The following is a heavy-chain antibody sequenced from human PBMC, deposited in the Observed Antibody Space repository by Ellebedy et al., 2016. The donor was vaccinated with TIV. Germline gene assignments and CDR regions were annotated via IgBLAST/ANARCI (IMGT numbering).Heavy chain of an antibody. J-gene: IGHJ4*02. Sequence: GESLKISCAASGFTFSSYGMHWVRQAPGKGLEWVAVIWYDGSNKYYADSVKGRFTLSRDKSKNTLYLQMNSMRADETALYYCARDPSFVGSYSPQDYFYYWGQGTLVTVSS. CDR3: ARDPSFVGSYSPQDYFYY. V-gene: IGHV3-33*01. CDR1: GFTFSSYG. CDR2: IWYDGSNK. D-gene: IGHD1-26*01.